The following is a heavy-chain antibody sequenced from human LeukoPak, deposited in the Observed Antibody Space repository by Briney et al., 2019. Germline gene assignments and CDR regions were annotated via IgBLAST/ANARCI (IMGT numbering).Heavy chain of an antibody. V-gene: IGHV3-48*01. CDR2: ISGSTSVI. J-gene: IGHJ6*03. CDR1: RFTFSTQT. Sequence: GGSLRLSCAASRFTFSTQTMPSGRQAPGKGLEWVSYISGSTSVIYYADSVKGRFTISRDNAKNSLYLQMNSLRTEDTAIYYCARVVYYRDVWGNGTAVTVS. CDR3: ARVVYYRDV.